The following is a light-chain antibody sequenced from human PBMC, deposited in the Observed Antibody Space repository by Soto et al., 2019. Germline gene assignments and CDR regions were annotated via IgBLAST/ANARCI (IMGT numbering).Light chain of an antibody. CDR1: QGISHY. CDR2: GAS. V-gene: IGKV1-27*01. Sequence: EIQMTQSPSSLSASVGDRVTITCRASQGISHYLAWYQQKPGKPPTLLIHGASTLQSGVPSRFSGSGSGTDFTLTISSLQAEDVAVYYCQQYYSTPPTFGGGTKVDIK. CDR3: QQYYSTPPT. J-gene: IGKJ4*01.